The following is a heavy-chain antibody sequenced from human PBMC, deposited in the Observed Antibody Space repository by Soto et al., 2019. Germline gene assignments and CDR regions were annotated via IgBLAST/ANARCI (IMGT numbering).Heavy chain of an antibody. CDR3: ARDLSPPTGWFDP. Sequence: GASVKVSCKASGYTFTSYYMHWVRQAPGQGLEWMGIINPSGGGTSYAQKFQGRVTMTRDTSTSTVYMELSSLRSEDTAVYYCARDLSPPTGWFDPWGQGTLVTVSS. CDR1: GYTFTSYY. J-gene: IGHJ5*02. CDR2: INPSGGGT. V-gene: IGHV1-46*01.